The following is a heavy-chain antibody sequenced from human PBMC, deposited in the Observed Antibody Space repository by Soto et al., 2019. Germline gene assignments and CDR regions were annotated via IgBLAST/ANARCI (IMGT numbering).Heavy chain of an antibody. Sequence: QVQLVQSGAEVKKPGSSVKVSCKASGGTFSSYAISWVRQAPGQGLEWMGGIIPIFGTANYAQKFQGRVTITADESTSTAYMELSILRSEETAVYYCARRPITMVRGSSTDNWFDPWGQGTLVTVSS. CDR3: ARRPITMVRGSSTDNWFDP. D-gene: IGHD3-10*01. J-gene: IGHJ5*02. CDR2: IIPIFGTA. CDR1: GGTFSSYA. V-gene: IGHV1-69*01.